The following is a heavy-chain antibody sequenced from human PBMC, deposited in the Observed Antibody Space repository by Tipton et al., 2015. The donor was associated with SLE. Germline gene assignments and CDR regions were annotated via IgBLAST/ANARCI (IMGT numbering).Heavy chain of an antibody. CDR2: IYYSGST. Sequence: TLSLTCTVSGGSISSHYWSWIRQPPGKGLEWIGHIYYSGSTNYNPSLKSRVAISVDTSKKQFSLKLSSVTAADTAVYYRASWAFRGALDYWGQGTLVTVSS. D-gene: IGHD3-10*01. J-gene: IGHJ4*02. V-gene: IGHV4-59*11. CDR3: ASWAFRGALDY. CDR1: GGSISSHY.